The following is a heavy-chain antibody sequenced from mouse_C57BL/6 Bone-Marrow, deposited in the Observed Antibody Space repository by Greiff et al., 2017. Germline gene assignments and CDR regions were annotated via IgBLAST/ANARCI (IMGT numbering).Heavy chain of an antibody. CDR2: IDPENGDT. CDR1: GFNIKDDY. V-gene: IGHV14-4*01. CDR3: TREYYGTRFAY. D-gene: IGHD1-1*01. J-gene: IGHJ3*01. Sequence: EVKLMESGAELVRPGASVKLSCTASGFNIKDDYMHWVKQRPEQGLEWIGWIDPENGDTEYASKFQGKATITADTSSNTAYLQLSSLTSEDTAVYYCTREYYGTRFAYWGQGTLVTVSA.